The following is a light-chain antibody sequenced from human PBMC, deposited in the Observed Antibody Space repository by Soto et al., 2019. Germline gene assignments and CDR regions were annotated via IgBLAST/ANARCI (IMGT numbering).Light chain of an antibody. V-gene: IGKV3-15*01. CDR1: QSVSSN. CDR3: QQYGGA. CDR2: GAS. J-gene: IGKJ4*01. Sequence: EIVMTQSPATLSVPPGERATLSCRASQSVSSNLAWYQQKPGQAPRLLIYGASTRATGIPDRFSGSGSGTDFTLTISRLEPEDFAVYYCQQYGGAFGGGTKVDIK.